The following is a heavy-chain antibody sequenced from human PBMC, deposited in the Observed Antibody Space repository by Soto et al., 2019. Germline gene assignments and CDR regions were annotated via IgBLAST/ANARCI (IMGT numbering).Heavy chain of an antibody. Sequence: SETLSLTCTVSGDSISSGDYYWSWIRQPPGKGLEWIGYIYYGGSTYYNPSLKGRVSISVDTSKNQFSLQLTSVTAADTAVYYCARAYGPLDSDCYYYYFDYWGQGTLVTVSS. J-gene: IGHJ4*02. CDR2: IYYGGST. CDR1: GDSISSGDYY. CDR3: ARAYGPLDSDCYYYYFDY. V-gene: IGHV4-30-4*01. D-gene: IGHD2-21*01.